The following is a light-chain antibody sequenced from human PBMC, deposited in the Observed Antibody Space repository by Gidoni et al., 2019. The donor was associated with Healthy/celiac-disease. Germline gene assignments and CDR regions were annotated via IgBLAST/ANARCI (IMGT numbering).Light chain of an antibody. V-gene: IGLV2-14*01. CDR3: SSYTSSIPSWV. Sequence: QSALTQPASVSGSPGQSIPISCTGTSSDVGGYNYVSWYQQHPGKAPKLMIYDVSNRPSGVSNRFSGSKSGNTASLTISGLQAEDEADYYCSSYTSSIPSWVFGGGTKLTVL. J-gene: IGLJ3*02. CDR2: DVS. CDR1: SSDVGGYNY.